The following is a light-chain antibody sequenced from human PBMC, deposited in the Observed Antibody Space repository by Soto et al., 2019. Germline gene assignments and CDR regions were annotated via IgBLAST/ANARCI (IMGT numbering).Light chain of an antibody. V-gene: IGLV2-14*01. J-gene: IGLJ1*01. CDR3: SSYTITSTYV. Sequence: SALTQPASVSGSPGQSITISCTGTSSDVGGYNYVSWYQQHPGKAPKLMIYEVSDRPSGVSNRFSGSKSGNTASLTISGLQAEDEADYYFSSYTITSTYVFGTGTKLTVL. CDR1: SSDVGGYNY. CDR2: EVS.